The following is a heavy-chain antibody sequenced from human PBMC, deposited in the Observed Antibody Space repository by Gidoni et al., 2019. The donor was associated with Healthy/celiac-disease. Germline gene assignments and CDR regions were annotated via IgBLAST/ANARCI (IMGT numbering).Heavy chain of an antibody. D-gene: IGHD3-22*01. CDR2: INPSGGST. V-gene: IGHV1-46*01. CDR3: ARVKDSSGYLFDS. J-gene: IGHJ4*02. Sequence: QVQLVQPGAEVKKPGASVKVSCKASGYTFTSYYIQWVRQAPGQGLEGMGIINPSGGSTTYAQKFQGRVTMTRDTSTSTVYVELSSLRSEDTAVYYCARVKDSSGYLFDSWGQGTLVTVSS. CDR1: GYTFTSYY.